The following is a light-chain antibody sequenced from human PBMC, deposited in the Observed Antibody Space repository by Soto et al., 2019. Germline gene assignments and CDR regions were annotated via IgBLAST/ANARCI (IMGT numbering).Light chain of an antibody. CDR2: AAS. V-gene: IGKV1-39*01. CDR3: QQYNSYPIT. CDR1: QSISSY. J-gene: IGKJ5*01. Sequence: DIQMTQSPSSLSASVGDRVTITCRASQSISSYLNWYQQKPGKAPKLLIYAASSLQSGVPSRFSGSGSGTDFTLTISSMQPDDFATFYCQQYNSYPITFGQGTRLENK.